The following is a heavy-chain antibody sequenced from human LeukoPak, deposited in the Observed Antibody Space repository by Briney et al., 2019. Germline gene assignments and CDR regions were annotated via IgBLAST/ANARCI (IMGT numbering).Heavy chain of an antibody. CDR2: ISGSGGST. D-gene: IGHD2-15*01. CDR1: GFTFSSYA. CDR3: AKGFVVVAAATGDAFDI. Sequence: GGSLRLSCAASGFTFSSYAMSWVRQAPGKGLEWVSAISGSGGSTYYADSVKGRFTISRDNSKNTLYLQMNSLRAEDTAVYYCAKGFVVVAAATGDAFDIWGQGTMVTVSS. V-gene: IGHV3-23*01. J-gene: IGHJ3*02.